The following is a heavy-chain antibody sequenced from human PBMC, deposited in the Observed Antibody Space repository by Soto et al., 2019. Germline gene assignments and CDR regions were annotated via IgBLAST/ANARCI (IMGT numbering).Heavy chain of an antibody. J-gene: IGHJ3*02. CDR2: ISSSSRYT. CDR1: GFTFSDYY. D-gene: IGHD6-13*01. Sequence: SGGSLRLSCAASGFTFSDYYMSWIRQAPGKGLEWVSYISSSSRYTNYVDSVKGRFTISRDNAKNSLYLQMNSLRAEDPAVYYCVRPSRIAAAGTGAFDIWGQGTMVTVSS. V-gene: IGHV3-11*06. CDR3: VRPSRIAAAGTGAFDI.